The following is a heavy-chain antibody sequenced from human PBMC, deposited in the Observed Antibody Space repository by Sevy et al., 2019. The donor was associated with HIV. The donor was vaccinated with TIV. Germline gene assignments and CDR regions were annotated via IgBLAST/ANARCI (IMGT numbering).Heavy chain of an antibody. CDR3: ARGVEGVVPSTIIGLGPSAKYWSFDL. CDR1: GGSFSGFS. J-gene: IGHJ2*01. CDR2: VNH. V-gene: IGHV4-34*01. D-gene: IGHD2-2*02. Sequence: SETVSLTCAVSGGSFSGFSWNWIRQPPGKGLEWIGEVNHYSPSLKSRATISLDTSKNQFSLKLHSVTAADTALYFCARGVEGVVPSTIIGLGPSAKYWSFDLWGRGTLVTVSS.